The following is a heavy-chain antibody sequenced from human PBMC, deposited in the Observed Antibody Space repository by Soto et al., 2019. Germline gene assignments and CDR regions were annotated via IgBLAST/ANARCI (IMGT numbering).Heavy chain of an antibody. Sequence: QVQMVQSGAEVKKTGASVKVSCKTSGYTFTTFGINWVRQAPGQGLEWMGCLTAYDGKRNFAQKFQDSLTMTMDITTSTGYMELSGLRSDGTAVYFCVRGLTYGDFDYWGRGTQVAVSS. J-gene: IGHJ4*02. CDR1: GYTFTTFG. V-gene: IGHV1-18*01. CDR3: VRGLTYGDFDY. D-gene: IGHD3-10*01. CDR2: LTAYDGKR.